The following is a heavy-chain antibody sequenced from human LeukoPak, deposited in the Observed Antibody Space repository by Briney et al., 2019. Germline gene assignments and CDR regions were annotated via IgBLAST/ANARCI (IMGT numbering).Heavy chain of an antibody. CDR1: GYTFTNYY. V-gene: IGHV1-46*01. CDR2: INPSGGST. CDR3: ARDRGSKRVAYCGGDCYIGYFDL. J-gene: IGHJ2*01. D-gene: IGHD2-21*02. Sequence: ASVKVSCKASGYTFTNYYVHWARQAPGQGLEWMGIINPSGGSTSYAQKFQGRVTMTRDTSTSTVYMELSSLRSEDTAVYYCARDRGSKRVAYCGGDCYIGYFDLWGRGTLVTVSS.